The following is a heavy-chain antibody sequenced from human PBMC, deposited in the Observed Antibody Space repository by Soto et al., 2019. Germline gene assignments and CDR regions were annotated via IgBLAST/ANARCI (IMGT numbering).Heavy chain of an antibody. CDR2: ISYDGSNK. CDR3: KSREPIVVVVAATPRGNYGMDV. Sequence: GGSLRLSCAASGFTFSSYGMHWVRQAPGKGLEWVAVISYDGSNKYYADSVKGRFTISRDNSKNTLYLQMNSLRAEDTAVYYCKSREPIVVVVAATPRGNYGMDVWGQGTTVTVSS. V-gene: IGHV3-30*03. CDR1: GFTFSSYG. D-gene: IGHD2-15*01. J-gene: IGHJ6*02.